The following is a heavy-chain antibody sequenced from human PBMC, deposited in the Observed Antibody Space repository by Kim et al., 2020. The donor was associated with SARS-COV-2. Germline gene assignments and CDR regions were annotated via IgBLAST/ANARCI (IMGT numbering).Heavy chain of an antibody. CDR2: ISSSSSYI. J-gene: IGHJ3*02. CDR3: ARWVDYYGSGSPPDDAFDI. CDR1: GFTFSSYS. V-gene: IGHV3-21*01. Sequence: GGSLRLSCAASGFTFSSYSMNWVRQAPGKGLEWVSSISSSSSYIYYADSVKGRFTISRDNAKNSLYLQMNSLRAEDTAVYYCARWVDYYGSGSPPDDAFDIWGQGTMVTVSS. D-gene: IGHD3-10*01.